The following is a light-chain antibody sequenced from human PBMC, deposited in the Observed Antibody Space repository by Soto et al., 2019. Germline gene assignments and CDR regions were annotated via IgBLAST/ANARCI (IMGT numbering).Light chain of an antibody. V-gene: IGLV1-40*01. Sequence: QTVVTQPLSVSGAPGQRVTISCSGNRSNIGAGYAVHWYQQLPGIAPRLLISANINRPSGVPDRFSGSRSGTSASLAITGLQAEDEADYYCQSYDSSLNAWVFGGGTKVTVL. CDR2: ANI. J-gene: IGLJ3*02. CDR3: QSYDSSLNAWV. CDR1: RSNIGAGYA.